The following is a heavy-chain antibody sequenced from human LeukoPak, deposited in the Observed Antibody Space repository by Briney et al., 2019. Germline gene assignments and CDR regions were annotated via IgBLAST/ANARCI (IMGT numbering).Heavy chain of an antibody. J-gene: IGHJ3*02. CDR1: GFTFSSYG. CDR2: ISYDGSNK. CDR3: AKDREGGYNLDAFDI. D-gene: IGHD5-24*01. V-gene: IGHV3-30*18. Sequence: GGSLRLSCAASGFTFSSYGMHWVRQAPGRGLEWVAVISYDGSNKYYADSVKGRFTISRDNSKNTLYLQMNSLRAEDTAVYYCAKDREGGYNLDAFDIWGQGTMVTVSS.